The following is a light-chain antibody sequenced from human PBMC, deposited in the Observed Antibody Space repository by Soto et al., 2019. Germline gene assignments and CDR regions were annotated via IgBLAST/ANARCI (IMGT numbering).Light chain of an antibody. CDR3: QHRSNWPT. CDR2: DAS. J-gene: IGKJ3*01. Sequence: EIVLTQSPATLSLSPGERATLSCRASQSVSSYLAWYQQKPGQAPRLLIYDASNRATGIPARFSGSGSGTDFTLTISNLEPEDFAVYYCQHRSNWPTFGPGTKVDIK. CDR1: QSVSSY. V-gene: IGKV3-11*01.